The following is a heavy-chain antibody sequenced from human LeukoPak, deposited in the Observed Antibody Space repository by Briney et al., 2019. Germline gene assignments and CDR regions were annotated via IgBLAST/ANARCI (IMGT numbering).Heavy chain of an antibody. CDR2: INSDGSST. Sequence: GGSLRLSCAASGFTFSSYWMHWVRQAPGKGLVWVSRINSDGSSTSYADSVKGRFTISRDNAKNTLYLQMNSLRAEDTAVYYCARDLCSSTSCYGANYYYYGMDVWGQGTTVTVSS. CDR3: ARDLCSSTSCYGANYYYYGMDV. J-gene: IGHJ6*02. D-gene: IGHD2-2*01. V-gene: IGHV3-74*01. CDR1: GFTFSSYW.